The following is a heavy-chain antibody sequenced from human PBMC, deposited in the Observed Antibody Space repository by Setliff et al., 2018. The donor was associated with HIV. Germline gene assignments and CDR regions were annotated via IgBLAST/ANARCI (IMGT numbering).Heavy chain of an antibody. Sequence: SETLSLTCTVSGDSIGDYYWNWIRQPAGKGLEWIGRVYASAYSNYNPSLKSRVTMSVDTSQNQFSLKLRSVNAADTAVYYCARDWVTRSNYYGSGSPWYFDFWGRGILVPVSS. CDR3: ARDWVTRSNYYGSGSPWYFDF. J-gene: IGHJ2*01. CDR1: GDSIGDYY. V-gene: IGHV4-4*07. CDR2: VYASAYS. D-gene: IGHD3-10*01.